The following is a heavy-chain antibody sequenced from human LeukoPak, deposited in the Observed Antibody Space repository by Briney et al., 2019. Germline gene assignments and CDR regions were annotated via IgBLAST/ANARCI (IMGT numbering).Heavy chain of an antibody. CDR2: ISGSGGST. V-gene: IGHV3-23*01. CDR3: AKDRDYGDIDY. D-gene: IGHD4-17*01. J-gene: IGHJ4*02. Sequence: GGSLRLSCAVSGFTFSSYGMSWVRQAPGKGLEWVSAISGSGGSTYYADSVKGRFTISRDNSKNTLYLQMNSLRAEDTAVYYCAKDRDYGDIDYWGQGTLVTVSS. CDR1: GFTFSSYG.